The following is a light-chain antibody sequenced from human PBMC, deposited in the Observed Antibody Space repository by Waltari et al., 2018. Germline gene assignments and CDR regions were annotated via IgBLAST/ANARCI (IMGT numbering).Light chain of an antibody. CDR2: LVS. CDR1: QSLLHRNGYNY. Sequence: EIVVTQSPLSLPVTPGEPASISCRSSQSLLHRNGYNYLDWYLQKPGQSPQLLIYLVSTRVSGVPDRFSGSGSGTDFTLKINRVEAEDVGVYYCMQALQTPRTFGQGTKLEI. V-gene: IGKV2-28*01. CDR3: MQALQTPRT. J-gene: IGKJ2*01.